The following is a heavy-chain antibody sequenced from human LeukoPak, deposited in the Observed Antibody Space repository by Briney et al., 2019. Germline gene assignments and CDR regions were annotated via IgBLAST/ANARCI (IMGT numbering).Heavy chain of an antibody. CDR1: GGSISSSGYS. D-gene: IGHD2-2*01. CDR3: ARDWVVVVPAANVYYYYYGMDV. CDR2: IYHRGST. J-gene: IGHJ6*02. V-gene: IGHV4-30-2*01. Sequence: SETLSLTCAVSGGSISSSGYSWSWIRQPPGKGLEWIGDIYHRGSTYYNPSLKSRVTISVDRSKNQFSLKLTSVAAADTAVYYCARDWVVVVPAANVYYYYYGMDVWGQGTTVTVSS.